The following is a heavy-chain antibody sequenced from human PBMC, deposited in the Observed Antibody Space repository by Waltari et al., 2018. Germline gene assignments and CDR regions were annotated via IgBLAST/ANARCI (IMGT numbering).Heavy chain of an antibody. D-gene: IGHD3-16*02. Sequence: EVQLVESGGGLVKPGGSLRLSCAASGFTFSHAWMTWVRQAPGKGLEWVGRIKSKSEGGTTDYAAPVKGRFTISRDDSKNTVYLQMNSLKTEDTAVYFCTKDKPFTGGGVNVYWGQGTLVTVSS. J-gene: IGHJ4*02. V-gene: IGHV3-15*01. CDR1: GFTFSHAW. CDR2: IKSKSEGGTT. CDR3: TKDKPFTGGGVNVY.